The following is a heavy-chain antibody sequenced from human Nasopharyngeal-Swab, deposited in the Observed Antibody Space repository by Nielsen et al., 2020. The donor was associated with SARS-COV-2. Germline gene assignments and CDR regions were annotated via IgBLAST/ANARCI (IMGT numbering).Heavy chain of an antibody. CDR1: VFTFSSYS. D-gene: IGHD2-2*01. CDR2: ISSSSSYI. V-gene: IGHV3-21*01. J-gene: IGHJ6*02. Sequence: ESPKIPCAPTVFTFSSYSMNWLRQAQGRGLQWFPSISSSSSYIYYADSVKGRFTISRDNAKNSLYLQMNSLRAEDTAVYYCARGQYCSSTSCYARGYYYDYGMDVWGQGTTVTVSS. CDR3: ARGQYCSSTSCYARGYYYDYGMDV.